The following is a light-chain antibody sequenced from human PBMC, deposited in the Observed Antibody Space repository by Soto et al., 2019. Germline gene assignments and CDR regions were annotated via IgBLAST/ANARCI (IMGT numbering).Light chain of an antibody. V-gene: IGLV2-14*03. Sequence: QSALTQPASVSGSPGQSITISCTGARSDVGAFNYVSWYQQHPGKAPKLMIFDVSNRPSGVSNRFSGSKSGNTASLTISGLQAEDEADYYCCLYTSTSTYVFGTGTKLTVL. J-gene: IGLJ1*01. CDR3: CLYTSTSTYV. CDR1: RSDVGAFNY. CDR2: DVS.